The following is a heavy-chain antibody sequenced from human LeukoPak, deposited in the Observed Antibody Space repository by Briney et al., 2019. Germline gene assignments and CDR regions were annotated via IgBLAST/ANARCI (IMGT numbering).Heavy chain of an antibody. D-gene: IGHD3-10*01. V-gene: IGHV3-23*01. CDR2: ISGSGDST. CDR1: GFTFSNYA. Sequence: GGSLRLSCAASGFTFSNYAMSWVRQAPGKGLEWVSTISGSGDSTYYADSVEGRLTISRDNFKNTLHLQMNSLRAEDTALYYCAKVPYSDYGSGRPPFMDAWGQGTTVTVSS. J-gene: IGHJ6*02. CDR3: AKVPYSDYGSGRPPFMDA.